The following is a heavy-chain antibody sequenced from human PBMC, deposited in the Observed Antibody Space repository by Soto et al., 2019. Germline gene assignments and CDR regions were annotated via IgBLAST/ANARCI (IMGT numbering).Heavy chain of an antibody. CDR2: ITSKTYGGTT. D-gene: IGHD3-22*01. Sequence: PGGSLRLSCTASGFTFGDYAMTWFLQAPGKGLEWVGFITSKTYGGTTEYAASVKGRFTISRDDSKSIDYLQMNSLKTEDTAVYYCTRGVRVSDYWGQGTLVTVSS. V-gene: IGHV3-49*03. CDR1: GFTFGDYA. J-gene: IGHJ4*02. CDR3: TRGVRVSDY.